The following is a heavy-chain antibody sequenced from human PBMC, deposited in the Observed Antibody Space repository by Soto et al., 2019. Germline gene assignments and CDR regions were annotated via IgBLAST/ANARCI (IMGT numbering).Heavy chain of an antibody. CDR2: IHGTRSII. CDR3: ARDARNADYDY. CDR1: GFTFSIHA. D-gene: IGHD3-16*01. V-gene: IGHV3-48*02. J-gene: IGHJ4*02. Sequence: EVQLVESGGGLVQPGGSLRLSCEVSGFTFSIHAMNWVRQAPGKGLEWVAYIHGTRSIIYYADSVKGRFTISRENAKNSLFLQMDSLRDEDTDVYYCARDARNADYDYWGQGTVVTVSS.